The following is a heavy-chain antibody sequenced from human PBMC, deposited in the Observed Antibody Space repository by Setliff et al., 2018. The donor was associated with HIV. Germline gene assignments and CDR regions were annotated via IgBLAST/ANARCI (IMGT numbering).Heavy chain of an antibody. CDR2: INHSGST. CDR3: ARGSRGIVVVIPQPRLFDY. J-gene: IGHJ4*02. CDR1: GGSFSGHY. V-gene: IGHV4-34*01. Sequence: PSETLSLTCAVYGGSFSGHYWSWIRQPPGKGLEWIGEINHSGSTHYNPSLKSRVTISVDTSKSQFSLNLRSVTAADTAVYYCARGSRGIVVVIPQPRLFDYWGQGTLVTVS. D-gene: IGHD2-21*01.